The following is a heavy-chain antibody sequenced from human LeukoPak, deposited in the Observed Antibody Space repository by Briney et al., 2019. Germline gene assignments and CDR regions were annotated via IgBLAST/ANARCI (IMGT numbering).Heavy chain of an antibody. Sequence: GGSLRLSCAASGFTFSSYAMSWVRQAPGKGLEWVSAISGSGGSTYYADSVKGPFTISRDNSKNTLYLQMNSLRAEDTAVYYCAKWGSEMATIWHDAFDIWGQGTMVTVSS. CDR2: ISGSGGST. V-gene: IGHV3-23*01. CDR3: AKWGSEMATIWHDAFDI. CDR1: GFTFSSYA. D-gene: IGHD3-10*01. J-gene: IGHJ3*02.